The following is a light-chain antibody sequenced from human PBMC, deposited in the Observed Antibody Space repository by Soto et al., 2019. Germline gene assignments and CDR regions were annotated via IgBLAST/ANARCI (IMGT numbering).Light chain of an antibody. CDR2: DAS. J-gene: IGKJ3*01. CDR3: QQYKSYST. CDR1: QSISSW. V-gene: IGKV1-5*01. Sequence: DIQMTQSPSTLSASVGDRVTITCRASQSISSWLAWYQQKPGKAPKLLIYDASSLESGVPSRFSGSGSGTEVTLTIRSLQPDDFATYYCQQYKSYSTFGPGTKVDIK.